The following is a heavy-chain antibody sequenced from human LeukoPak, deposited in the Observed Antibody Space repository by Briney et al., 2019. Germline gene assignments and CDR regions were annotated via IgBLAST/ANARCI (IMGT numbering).Heavy chain of an antibody. CDR1: GFTLTSYA. J-gene: IGHJ4*02. Sequence: GGSLRLSCAASGFTLTSYAMRWVRQALGKGLHWVSTISARGRTPYYADFVKGRFTISRDTSKNTLYLQLNTLGADDTAVYYCAKDLFGHGWGLYYFDYWGQGTLVTVSS. CDR3: AKDLFGHGWGLYYFDY. V-gene: IGHV3-23*01. CDR2: ISARGRTP. D-gene: IGHD3-10*02.